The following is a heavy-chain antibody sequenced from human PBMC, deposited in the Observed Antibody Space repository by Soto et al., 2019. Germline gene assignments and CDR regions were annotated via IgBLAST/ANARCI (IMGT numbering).Heavy chain of an antibody. V-gene: IGHV2-5*01. J-gene: IGHJ4*02. Sequence: QITLTESGPTLVRPTQTLTLTCTFSGFSLTTSGVGVGWIRQPPGKAPEWLALIFWNDDRRYSPTLRNRITITKDTSKNQVVLMMTNMDPVDTATYYCAHRSVGPGWIYGSPSYYWDYWGQGTLVTVSS. CDR1: GFSLTTSGVG. CDR2: IFWNDDR. D-gene: IGHD3-10*01. CDR3: AHRSVGPGWIYGSPSYYWDY.